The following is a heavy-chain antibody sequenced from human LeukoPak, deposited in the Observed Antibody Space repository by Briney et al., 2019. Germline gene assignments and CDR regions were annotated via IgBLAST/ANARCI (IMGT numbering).Heavy chain of an antibody. CDR1: GFTFSSYE. D-gene: IGHD6-6*01. J-gene: IGHJ4*02. V-gene: IGHV3-23*01. CDR3: AILYSSSPLDY. Sequence: PGGSLRLSCAASGFTFSSYEMNWVRQAPGKGLEWVSTISGSGNSTYYADSVKGRFTISRDNSKNTLYLQMNSLRAEDTAIYYCAILYSSSPLDYWDQGTLVTVSS. CDR2: ISGSGNST.